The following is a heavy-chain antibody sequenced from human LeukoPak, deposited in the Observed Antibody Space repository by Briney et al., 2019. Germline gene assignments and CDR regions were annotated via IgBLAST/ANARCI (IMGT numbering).Heavy chain of an antibody. Sequence: SETLSLTCTVSGGSISSSSYYWGWIRQPSGKGLEWIGSIYYSGSTYYSPSLKSRVTISVDTSKNQFSLKLSSVTAADTAVYYCARDRGPYDFWSGYPDGGYFDYWGQGTLVTVSS. D-gene: IGHD3-3*01. V-gene: IGHV4-39*07. CDR3: ARDRGPYDFWSGYPDGGYFDY. CDR1: GGSISSSSYY. CDR2: IYYSGST. J-gene: IGHJ4*02.